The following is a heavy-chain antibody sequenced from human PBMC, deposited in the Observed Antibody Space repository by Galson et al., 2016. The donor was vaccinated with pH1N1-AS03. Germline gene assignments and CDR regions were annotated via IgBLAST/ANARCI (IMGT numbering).Heavy chain of an antibody. CDR3: ARGPVSYANYWFPPPDY. J-gene: IGHJ4*02. V-gene: IGHV3-64*01. Sequence: SLRLSCAVGGFTFSSYAMFWLRQAPGKGLEYVSAISGNGFSTYYANSVKDRFTVSRDNSKNTLYLQMGSLRVEDMAVYYCARGPVSYANYWFPPPDYWGQGTLVNVSS. CDR2: ISGNGFST. CDR1: GFTFSSYA. D-gene: IGHD4/OR15-4a*01.